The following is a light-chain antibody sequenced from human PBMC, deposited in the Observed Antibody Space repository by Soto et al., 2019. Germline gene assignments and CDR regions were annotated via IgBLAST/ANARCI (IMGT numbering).Light chain of an antibody. CDR2: EVG. J-gene: IGLJ1*01. CDR3: SSYTTSGVYV. Sequence: QSVLTQPASVSGSPGQSITISCTGTSSDVGGYNYVSWYQQHPGKAPKLMIYEVGDRPSGVSNRFSGSKSGNTASLTISGLQADDEADYYCSSYTTSGVYVFGAGTKLTVL. V-gene: IGLV2-14*01. CDR1: SSDVGGYNY.